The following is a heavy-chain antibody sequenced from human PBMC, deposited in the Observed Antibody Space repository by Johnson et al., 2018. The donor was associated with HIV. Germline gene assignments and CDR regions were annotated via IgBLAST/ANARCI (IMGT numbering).Heavy chain of an antibody. J-gene: IGHJ3*02. CDR2: IDGSGSTI. Sequence: VQLVESGGGLVKPGESLRLSCAASGLTFSNAWMNWVRQAPGKGLEWVSDIDGSGSTIYYADSVKGRFSISRDNAKNSLYLQMNSLGAEDTAVYFCAKVRSGYTEIDAFDIWGQGTMVTVSS. CDR3: AKVRSGYTEIDAFDI. CDR1: GLTFSNAW. D-gene: IGHD3-22*01. V-gene: IGHV3-11*04.